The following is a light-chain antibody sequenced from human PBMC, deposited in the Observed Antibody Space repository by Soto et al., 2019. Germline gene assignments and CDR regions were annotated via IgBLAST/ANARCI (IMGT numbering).Light chain of an antibody. Sequence: QSALTQPPSVSGAPGQRVTISCTGSSSNIGADDDVHWYQQLPGTAPKLLIYGNSNRPSGVPDRFSGSKSGTSASLAITGLQAEDEADYYCQSYDSSLSAVVFGGGTKVTVL. CDR2: GNS. J-gene: IGLJ3*02. CDR3: QSYDSSLSAVV. V-gene: IGLV1-40*01. CDR1: SSNIGADDD.